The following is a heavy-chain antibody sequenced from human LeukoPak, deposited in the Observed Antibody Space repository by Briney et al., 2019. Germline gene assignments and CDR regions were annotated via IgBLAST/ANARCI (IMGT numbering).Heavy chain of an antibody. J-gene: IGHJ3*02. CDR1: GGTFSSYA. Sequence: ASVKVSCKASGGTFSSYAISWVRQAPGQGLEWMGGIIPIFGTANYAQKFQGRVTITTDESTSTAYMELSSLRSEDTAVYYCARPSTVTSSENAFDIWGQGTMVTVSS. CDR3: ARPSTVTSSENAFDI. D-gene: IGHD4-17*01. CDR2: IIPIFGTA. V-gene: IGHV1-69*05.